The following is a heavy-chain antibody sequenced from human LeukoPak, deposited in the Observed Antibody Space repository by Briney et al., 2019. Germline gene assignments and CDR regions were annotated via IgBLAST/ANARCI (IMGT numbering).Heavy chain of an antibody. D-gene: IGHD3-10*01. CDR3: ARDRFAGTIDY. Sequence: SETLSLTCTVSGGSISSYYWSWIRQPPGKGLEWIGCIYYSGSTDYNPSLKSRVTISVDTSKNQFSLKLSSVTAADTAVYYCARDRFAGTIDYWGPGTLVTVSS. V-gene: IGHV4-59*12. J-gene: IGHJ4*02. CDR1: GGSISSYY. CDR2: IYYSGST.